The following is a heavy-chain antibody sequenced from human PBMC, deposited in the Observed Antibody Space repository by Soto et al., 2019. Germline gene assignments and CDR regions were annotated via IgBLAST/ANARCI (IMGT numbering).Heavy chain of an antibody. J-gene: IGHJ6*02. V-gene: IGHV4-34*01. CDR2: INHSGST. D-gene: IGHD3-22*01. CDR1: GGSFSGYY. Sequence: SETLSLTCAVYGGSFSGYYWSWIRQPPGKGLEWIGEINHSGSTNYNPSLKSRVTISVGTSKNQFSLKLSSVTAADTAVYYCARGRYYYDSSGYYAYYYYYGMDVWGQGTTVTVSS. CDR3: ARGRYYYDSSGYYAYYYYYGMDV.